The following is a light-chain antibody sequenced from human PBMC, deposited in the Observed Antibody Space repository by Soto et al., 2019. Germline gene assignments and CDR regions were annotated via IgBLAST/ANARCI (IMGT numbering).Light chain of an antibody. V-gene: IGKV1D-12*01. Sequence: DIQMTQSPSSVSASVGDRVTITCRASQGISSWLARYQQKPGKAPKLLIYAASSLQSGVPSRFSCSGSGTDFTLTISSLQPEEFATYYCQQANSYPPGTFGGGPKVEIK. J-gene: IGKJ4*01. CDR1: QGISSW. CDR3: QQANSYPPGT. CDR2: AAS.